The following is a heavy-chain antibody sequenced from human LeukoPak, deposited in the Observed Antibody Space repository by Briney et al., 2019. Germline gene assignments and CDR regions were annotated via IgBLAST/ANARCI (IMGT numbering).Heavy chain of an antibody. J-gene: IGHJ6*03. D-gene: IGHD6-13*01. CDR2: IYYSGST. V-gene: IGHV4-59*12. CDR1: GGSISSYY. Sequence: SETLSLTCTVSGGSISSYYWSWIRQPPGKGLEWIGYIYYSGSTNYNPSLKSRVTKSVDTSKNQFSLKLSSVTAADTAVYYCARERGYSSSWTDYYYYMDVWGKGTTVTVSS. CDR3: ARERGYSSSWTDYYYYMDV.